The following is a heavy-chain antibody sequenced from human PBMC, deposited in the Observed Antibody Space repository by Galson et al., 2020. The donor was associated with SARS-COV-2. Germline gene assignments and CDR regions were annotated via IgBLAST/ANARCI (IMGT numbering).Heavy chain of an antibody. V-gene: IGHV1-24*01. CDR2: FDPQDGET. CDR1: RYTLTELS. CDR3: ATGPTYGSGRRRIFDD. J-gene: IGHJ4*02. Sequence: ASVQVPCKVSRYTLTELSMHCVRQAPGTGLEWMGGFDPQDGETIYAQKFQGRVTMTEDTSTDTAYMELSSLRSEDTAVYYCATGPTYGSGRRRIFDDWGQGTLVTVSS. D-gene: IGHD3-10*01.